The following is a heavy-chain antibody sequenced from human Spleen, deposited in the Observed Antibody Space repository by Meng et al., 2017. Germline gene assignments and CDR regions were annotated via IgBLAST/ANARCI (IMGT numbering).Heavy chain of an antibody. CDR3: EVGYFSGGRCYPLTVEMDV. Sequence: GGSLRLSCAASGFTFSSYGMHWVRQAPGKGLEWVAVIWYDGSNIYYADPVKGRFTISRDNSKNTLYLQMNSLRAEDTAVYCCEVGYFSGGRCYPLTVEMDVWGQGTTVTVSS. J-gene: IGHJ6*02. D-gene: IGHD2-15*01. V-gene: IGHV3-33*01. CDR2: IWYDGSNI. CDR1: GFTFSSYG.